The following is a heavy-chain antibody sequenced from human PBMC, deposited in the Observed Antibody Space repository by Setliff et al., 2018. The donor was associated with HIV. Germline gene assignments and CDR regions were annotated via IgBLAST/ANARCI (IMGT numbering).Heavy chain of an antibody. CDR3: AREYHIPAADTRVGNYFDY. CDR1: GYTFTNSF. J-gene: IGHJ4*02. Sequence: GASVKVSCKASGYTFTNSFMHWVRQAPGQGLEWMGIINPSDGATTYAQKFEDRVTMTRDTPTNTVYMELSSLRSEDTAVYFCAREYHIPAADTRVGNYFDYWGQGTLVTVSS. V-gene: IGHV1-46*01. CDR2: INPSDGAT. D-gene: IGHD6-25*01.